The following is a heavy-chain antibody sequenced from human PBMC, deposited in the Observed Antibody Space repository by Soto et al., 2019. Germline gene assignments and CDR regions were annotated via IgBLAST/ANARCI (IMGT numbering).Heavy chain of an antibody. Sequence: QVQLQESGPGLVKPSGTLSLTCAVSGGSISSSNWWRWVRQPPGKGLQWIGEIYHSGSTNYIPSLMRRVTISVDKSRNQFSLKLSSVTAADTAVYYCAIRWGDGRVDYWGQGTLVTVSS. CDR2: IYHSGST. D-gene: IGHD3-16*01. CDR1: GGSISSSNW. V-gene: IGHV4-4*02. J-gene: IGHJ4*02. CDR3: AIRWGDGRVDY.